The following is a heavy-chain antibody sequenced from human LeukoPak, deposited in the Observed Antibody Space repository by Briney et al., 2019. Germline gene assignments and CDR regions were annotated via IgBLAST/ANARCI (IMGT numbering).Heavy chain of an antibody. J-gene: IGHJ4*02. CDR1: GFTFSSYW. CDR3: ARVVSSSWFDY. D-gene: IGHD6-13*01. CDR2: IKQDGSEK. Sequence: TGGSLRLSCAASGFTFSSYWMGWVRQAPGKGLEWVANIKQDGSEKYYVDSVKGRFTISRDNAKNSLYLQMNSLRAEDTAVYYCARVVSSSWFDYWGQGTLVTVSS. V-gene: IGHV3-7*01.